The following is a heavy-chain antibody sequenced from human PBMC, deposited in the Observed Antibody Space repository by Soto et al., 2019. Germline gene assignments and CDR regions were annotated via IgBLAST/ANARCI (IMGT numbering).Heavy chain of an antibody. CDR1: GYSFTSYW. D-gene: IGHD5-12*01. CDR3: ARNPYGGYNPRGDYYTDV. J-gene: IGHJ6*03. Sequence: GESLKISCKGSGYSFTSYWISWVRQMPGKGLEWMGRIDPSDSYTNYSPSFQGHVTISADKSISTAYLQWSSLKASDTAMYYCARNPYGGYNPRGDYYTDVWGKGTTVTVSS. CDR2: IDPSDSYT. V-gene: IGHV5-10-1*01.